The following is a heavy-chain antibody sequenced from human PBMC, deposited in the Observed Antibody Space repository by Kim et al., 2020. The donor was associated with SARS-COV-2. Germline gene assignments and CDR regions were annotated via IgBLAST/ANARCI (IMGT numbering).Heavy chain of an antibody. D-gene: IGHD2-2*01. CDR1: GFIFSDYY. CDR2: ISSSNTYT. J-gene: IGHJ6*02. CDR3: AREGIVVVPGAMKRYYYYGVDV. V-gene: IGHV3-11*05. Sequence: GGSLRLSCAASGFIFSDYYMSWIRQAPGKGLEWISYISSSNTYTNYADSVKGRFTISRDNAKNSLSLQMNSLTAEDTAVYFCAREGIVVVPGAMKRYYYYGVDVWGQGTTVTVSS.